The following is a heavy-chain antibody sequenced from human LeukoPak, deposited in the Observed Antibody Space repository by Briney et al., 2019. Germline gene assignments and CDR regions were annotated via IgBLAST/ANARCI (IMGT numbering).Heavy chain of an antibody. V-gene: IGHV3-48*03. D-gene: IGHD6-19*01. CDR3: ARVGGTNSSGWFLDY. Sequence: GGSLRLSCVASGFTFSSFEMNWVRQAPGKGLEWVSYISSSGSTIYYADSVKGRFTISRDNAKNSLYLQMNSLRAEDTAVYYCARVGGTNSSGWFLDYWGQGTLVTVSS. CDR2: ISSSGSTI. CDR1: GFTFSSFE. J-gene: IGHJ4*02.